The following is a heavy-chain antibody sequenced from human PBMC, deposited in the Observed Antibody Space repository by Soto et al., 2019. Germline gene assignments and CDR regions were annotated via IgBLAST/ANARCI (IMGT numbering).Heavy chain of an antibody. CDR3: ARGEGYGDYVRYYYGMDV. V-gene: IGHV1-69*13. D-gene: IGHD4-17*01. CDR2: IIPIFGTA. J-gene: IGHJ6*02. CDR1: GGTFSSYA. Sequence: LVKVSCKASGGTFSSYAISWVRQAPGQGLEWMGGIIPIFGTANYAQKFQGRVTITADESTSTAYMELSSLRSEDTAVYYCARGEGYGDYVRYYYGMDVWGQGTTVTVSS.